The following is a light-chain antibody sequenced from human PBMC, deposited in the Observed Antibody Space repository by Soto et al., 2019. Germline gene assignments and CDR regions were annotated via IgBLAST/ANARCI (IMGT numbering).Light chain of an antibody. J-gene: IGKJ2*01. CDR1: ESLQHRDGNTY. Sequence: DVVMTQNPLSSPVTLGQPASISCRSSESLQHRDGNTYLNWLQQRPGQPPRLLIYKVSNRFSGVPGRFSGSGAGTDFTLKISRVEAEDVRVYYCMQATQYRPYTFGQGTKLEIK. CDR2: KVS. V-gene: IGKV2-24*01. CDR3: MQATQYRPYT.